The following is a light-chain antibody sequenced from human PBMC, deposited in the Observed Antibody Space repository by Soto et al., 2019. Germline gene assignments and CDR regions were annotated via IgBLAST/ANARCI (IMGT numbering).Light chain of an antibody. CDR3: QQRSNWPPFT. CDR2: DAS. Sequence: EIVLAQSPATLSLSPGERATLSCRASQSVSNDLAWYQQKPAEAPRLLIYDASNRATDIPARFSGGGSATAFTSPTSSLEHADFAVYYCQQRSNWPPFTFGQGTRLEIK. V-gene: IGKV3-11*01. CDR1: QSVSND. J-gene: IGKJ5*01.